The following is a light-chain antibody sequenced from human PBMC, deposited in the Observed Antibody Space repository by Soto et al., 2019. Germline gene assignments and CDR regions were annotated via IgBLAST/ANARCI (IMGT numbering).Light chain of an antibody. CDR2: GAS. V-gene: IGKV3-15*01. J-gene: IGKJ4*01. CDR3: QQYYHWPVT. Sequence: EILITQSPDTLSVSPGERVTLSCRASRTVSNRLAWYQHKPGQAPRLLISGASTGATGIPPRFRGSGSGTELTLTVDTLQSEDIAIYYCQQYYHWPVTFGGGTKVDIK. CDR1: RTVSNR.